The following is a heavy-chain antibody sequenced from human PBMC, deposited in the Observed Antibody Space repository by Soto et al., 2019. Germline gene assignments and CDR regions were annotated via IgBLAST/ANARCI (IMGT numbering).Heavy chain of an antibody. CDR3: ARQGYTGDRTYYYYYGMDV. Sequence: SETLSLTCTVSGGSISSSSYYWGWIRQPPGKGLEWIGSIYYSGSTYYNPSPKSRVTISVDTSKNQFSLKLSSVTAADTAVYYCARQGYTGDRTYYYYYGMDVWGQGTTVTVSS. CDR2: IYYSGST. D-gene: IGHD6-13*01. CDR1: GGSISSSSYY. J-gene: IGHJ6*02. V-gene: IGHV4-39*01.